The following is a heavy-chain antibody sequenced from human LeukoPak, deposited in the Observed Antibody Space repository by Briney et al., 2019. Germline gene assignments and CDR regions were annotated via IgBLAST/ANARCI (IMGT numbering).Heavy chain of an antibody. Sequence: ASVKVSCKASGGTFSSYAISWVRQAPGQGLEWMGWINPNSGGTNYAQKFQGRVTMTRDTSISTAYMELSRLTSNDTATFYCASLISIEDGNNWFDPWGQGTPVTVSS. CDR2: INPNSGGT. D-gene: IGHD2-21*01. CDR3: ASLISIEDGNNWFDP. CDR1: GGTFSSYA. V-gene: IGHV1-2*02. J-gene: IGHJ5*02.